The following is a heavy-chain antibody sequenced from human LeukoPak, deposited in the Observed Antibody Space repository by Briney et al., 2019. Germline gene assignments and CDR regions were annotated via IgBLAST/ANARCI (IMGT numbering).Heavy chain of an antibody. V-gene: IGHV3-33*01. CDR2: IWYDGSNK. CDR3: AREAVAGTWLDY. D-gene: IGHD6-19*01. CDR1: GFTFSSYG. Sequence: GGSLRLSCAASGFTFSSYGMHWVRQAPGKGLEWVAVIWYDGSNKYYPDSVKGRFTISRDNSKNTLYLQMNSLRAEDTAVYYCAREAVAGTWLDYWGQGTLVTVSS. J-gene: IGHJ4*02.